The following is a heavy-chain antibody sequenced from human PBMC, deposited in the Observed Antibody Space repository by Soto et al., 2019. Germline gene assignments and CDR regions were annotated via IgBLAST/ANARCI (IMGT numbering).Heavy chain of an antibody. D-gene: IGHD2-8*02. CDR2: INHTGST. J-gene: IGHJ4*02. Sequence: QVQLQQWGAGLLKPSETLSLTCAVYGGSFSGYYWTWIRQPPGTGLEWIWEINHTGSTNYNPSLKRRVTISVDTSKNQFSLKLTSVTAADTAVYYCARDKITGLFDYWGQGTLVTVSS. CDR1: GGSFSGYY. V-gene: IGHV4-34*01. CDR3: ARDKITGLFDY.